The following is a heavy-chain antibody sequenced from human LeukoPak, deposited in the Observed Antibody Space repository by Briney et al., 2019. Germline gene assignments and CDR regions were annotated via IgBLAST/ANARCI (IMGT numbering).Heavy chain of an antibody. J-gene: IGHJ6*03. CDR3: ARTGYCSGGSCFYYYYYYMDV. Sequence: GGSLRLSCAASGFTFSDYYMSWIRQAPGKGLEWVSYISSSGSTIYYADSVKGRFTISRDNAKNSLFLQMTSLRAEDTAVYYWARTGYCSGGSCFYYYYYYMDVWGKGTTITVSS. D-gene: IGHD2-15*01. CDR1: GFTFSDYY. CDR2: ISSSGSTI. V-gene: IGHV3-11*04.